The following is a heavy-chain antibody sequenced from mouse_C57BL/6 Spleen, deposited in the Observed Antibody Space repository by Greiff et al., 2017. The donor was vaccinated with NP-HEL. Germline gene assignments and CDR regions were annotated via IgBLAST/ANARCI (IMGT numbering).Heavy chain of an antibody. CDR2: ISSGSSTI. CDR1: GFTFSDYG. CDR3: ARRSNYDAMDY. D-gene: IGHD2-5*01. J-gene: IGHJ4*01. V-gene: IGHV5-17*01. Sequence: EVMLVESGGGLVKPGGSLKLSCAASGFTFSDYGMHWVRQAPEKGLEWVAYISSGSSTIYYADTVKGRFTISRDNAKNTLFLQMTSLRSEDTAMYYCARRSNYDAMDYWGQGTSVTVSS.